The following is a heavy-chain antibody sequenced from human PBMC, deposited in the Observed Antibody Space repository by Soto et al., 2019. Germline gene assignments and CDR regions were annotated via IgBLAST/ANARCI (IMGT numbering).Heavy chain of an antibody. CDR3: ARSITIFGDPYYYYGMDV. Sequence: GGSLRLSCAASGFTFSDYYMSWIRQAPGKGLEWVSYISSSGSTIYYADSVKGRFTISRDNAKNSLYLQMNSLRAEDTAVYYCARSITIFGDPYYYYGMDVWGQGTTVTVSS. J-gene: IGHJ6*02. V-gene: IGHV3-11*01. D-gene: IGHD3-3*01. CDR2: ISSSGSTI. CDR1: GFTFSDYY.